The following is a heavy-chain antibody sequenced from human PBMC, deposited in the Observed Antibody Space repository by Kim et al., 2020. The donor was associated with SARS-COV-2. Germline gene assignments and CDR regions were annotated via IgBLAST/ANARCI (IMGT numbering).Heavy chain of an antibody. CDR2: IYPGDSDT. CDR3: ARAYYYGSGSYSYYYYGMYV. J-gene: IGHJ6*02. CDR1: GYSFTSYW. Sequence: GESLKISCKGSGYSFTSYWIGWVRQMPGKGLEWMGIIYPGDSDTRYSPSFQGQVTISADKSISTAYLQWSSLKASDTAMYYCARAYYYGSGSYSYYYYGMYVWGQGTTVTVSS. V-gene: IGHV5-51*01. D-gene: IGHD3-10*01.